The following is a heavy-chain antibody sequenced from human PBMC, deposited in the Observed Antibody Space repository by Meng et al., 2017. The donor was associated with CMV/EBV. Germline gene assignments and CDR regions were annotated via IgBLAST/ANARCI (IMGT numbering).Heavy chain of an antibody. CDR2: IGTAGDT. J-gene: IGHJ4*02. D-gene: IGHD7-27*01. V-gene: IGHV3-13*03. Sequence: GGSLRLSCAACGFTFSSYDMHWVRQATGKGLEWVSAIGTAGDTYYPGSVKGQFTISRENAKNSLYLQMNSLRAGDTAVYYCERVANGGGVGGPLDYWGQGTLVTVSS. CDR3: ERVANGGGVGGPLDY. CDR1: GFTFSSYD.